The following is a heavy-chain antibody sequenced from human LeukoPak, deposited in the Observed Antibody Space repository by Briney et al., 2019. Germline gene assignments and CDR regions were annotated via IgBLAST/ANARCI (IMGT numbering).Heavy chain of an antibody. D-gene: IGHD5-24*01. CDR3: ARGPPHRDYYYYYMDV. J-gene: IGHJ6*03. V-gene: IGHV1-18*01. Sequence: ASVKVSCKASGYTVTSFGINWVRQAPGQGLEWMGWISAYNGNINYAQMLQGRVTMTTDTSTSTAYMDLRSLRSDDTAVYYCARGPPHRDYYYYYMDVWGTGTTVTVSS. CDR2: ISAYNGNI. CDR1: GYTVTSFG.